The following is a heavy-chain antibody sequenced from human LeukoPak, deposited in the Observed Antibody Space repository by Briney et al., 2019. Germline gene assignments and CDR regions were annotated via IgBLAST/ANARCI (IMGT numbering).Heavy chain of an antibody. CDR3: ARDRGYSSSWYVRRLNWFDP. CDR1: GGTFSSYA. D-gene: IGHD6-13*01. CDR2: IIPIFGTA. V-gene: IGHV1-69*01. J-gene: IGHJ5*02. Sequence: ASVKVSCKASGGTFSSYAISWVRQAPGQGLERMGGIIPIFGTANYAQKFQGRVTITADESTSTAYMELSSLRSEDTAVYYCARDRGYSSSWYVRRLNWFDPWGQGTLVTVSS.